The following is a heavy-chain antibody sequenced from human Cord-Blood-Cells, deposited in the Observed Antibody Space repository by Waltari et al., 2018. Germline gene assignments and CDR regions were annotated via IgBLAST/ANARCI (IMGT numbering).Heavy chain of an antibody. V-gene: IGHV4-38-2*02. CDR2: IYHSGST. J-gene: IGHJ5*02. Sequence: QVQLQESGPGLVKPSETLSLTCTVSGYSISSGYYWGWIRQPPGKGLEWIGSIYHSGSTEDNPALKSRVTISVETSKNQFSLKLSSVTAADTAVYYCARMGNTVTLSWFDPWGQGTLVTVSS. CDR1: GYSISSGYY. D-gene: IGHD4-4*01. CDR3: ARMGNTVTLSWFDP.